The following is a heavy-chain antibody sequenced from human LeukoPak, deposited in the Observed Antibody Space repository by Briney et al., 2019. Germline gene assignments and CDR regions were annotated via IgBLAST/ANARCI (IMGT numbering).Heavy chain of an antibody. V-gene: IGHV3-23*01. J-gene: IGHJ4*02. CDR2: ISGGGGST. Sequence: GGSLRLSCAASGFTFSSYAMSWVRQAPGKGLEWVSVISGGGGSTYYADSVKGRFTISRDNSKNTLYLQMNSLRAEDTAVYSCAKFSPPYYYDNSGYSFDYWGQGTLVTVSS. CDR1: GFTFSSYA. CDR3: AKFSPPYYYDNSGYSFDY. D-gene: IGHD3-22*01.